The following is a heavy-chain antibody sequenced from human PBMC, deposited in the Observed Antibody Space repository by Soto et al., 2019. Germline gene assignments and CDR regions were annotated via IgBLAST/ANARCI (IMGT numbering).Heavy chain of an antibody. CDR2: IIPIIGIH. D-gene: IGHD3-22*01. J-gene: IGHJ5*02. CDR3: AGDPDSHYNDSHASSYP. CDR1: GGTFSTYT. V-gene: IGHV1-69*08. Sequence: QVQLVQSGAEVKKPGSSVKVSCKASGGTFSTYTITWVRQAPGQGLEWMGRIIPIIGIHNYAQKFQGRVTITADKFTGTAYMELTRLGSDDTAVYYCAGDPDSHYNDSHASSYPWGQGTLVTVSS.